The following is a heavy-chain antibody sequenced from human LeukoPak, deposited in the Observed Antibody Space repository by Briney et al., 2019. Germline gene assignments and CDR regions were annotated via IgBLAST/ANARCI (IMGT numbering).Heavy chain of an antibody. CDR1: GFTFSSYS. CDR3: ARHSDYDILTGPNDY. J-gene: IGHJ4*02. Sequence: GGSLRLSCAASGFTFSSYSMIWVRQATGKGLEWDSSISTSGSYKYYADSLKGRSTISRDNAKNSLYLQMNSLGAEDTAVYYRARHSDYDILTGPNDYWGQGTLVTVSS. D-gene: IGHD3-9*01. CDR2: ISTSGSYK. V-gene: IGHV3-21*01.